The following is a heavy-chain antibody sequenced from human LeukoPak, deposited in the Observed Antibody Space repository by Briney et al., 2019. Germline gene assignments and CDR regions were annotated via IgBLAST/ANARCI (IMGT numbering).Heavy chain of an antibody. D-gene: IGHD5-12*01. Sequence: PGGSLRLSCAASGFTFISYGMHWVRQAPGKGLEWVAVISYDGSNKYYADSVKGRFTISRDNSKNTLYLQMKSLRAEDTAVYYCAKGGGYEAQYYYYYLDVWGKGTTVTISS. J-gene: IGHJ6*03. V-gene: IGHV3-30*18. CDR1: GFTFISYG. CDR2: ISYDGSNK. CDR3: AKGGGYEAQYYYYYLDV.